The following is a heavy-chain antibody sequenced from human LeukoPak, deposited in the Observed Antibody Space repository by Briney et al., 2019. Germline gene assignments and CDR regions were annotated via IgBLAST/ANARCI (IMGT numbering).Heavy chain of an antibody. CDR2: INHSGST. D-gene: IGHD2-2*01. V-gene: IGHV4-34*01. CDR1: GGSFSGYY. J-gene: IGHJ6*02. Sequence: SETLSLTCAVYGGSFSGYYWSWIRQPPGKGLEWIGEINHSGSTNYNPSLKSRVTISVDTAKNQFSLKLSSVTAADTAVYYCARAAEDICSSTSCYYYGMDVWGQGTTVTVSS. CDR3: ARAAEDICSSTSCYYYGMDV.